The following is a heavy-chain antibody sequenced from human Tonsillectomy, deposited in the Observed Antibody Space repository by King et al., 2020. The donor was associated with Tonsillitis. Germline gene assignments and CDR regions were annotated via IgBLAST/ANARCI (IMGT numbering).Heavy chain of an antibody. CDR3: ARLSPYYYDSSGYGDFDY. Sequence: QLQESGPGLVKPSETLSLTCTVSGGSISSSSYYWGWIRQPPGKGLEWIGSLYYSGSTYYNPSLKSRVTISVDTSKNQFSLKLNSVTAADTAVYYCARLSPYYYDSSGYGDFDYWGQGTQVTVSS. D-gene: IGHD3-22*01. CDR1: GGSISSSSYY. J-gene: IGHJ4*02. V-gene: IGHV4-39*07. CDR2: LYYSGST.